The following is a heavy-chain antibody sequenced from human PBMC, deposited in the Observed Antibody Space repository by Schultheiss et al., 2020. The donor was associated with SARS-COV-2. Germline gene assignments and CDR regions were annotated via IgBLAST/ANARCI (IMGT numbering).Heavy chain of an antibody. Sequence: ASVKVSCKASGYTFTSYGISWVRQAPGQGLEWMGLINPSSGTTTYAQKFQGRVTMTRDTSTSTVYMELSRLRSDDTAVYYCARDYRGDYFDSSLDVWGQGTTVTVSS. CDR3: ARDYRGDYFDSSLDV. V-gene: IGHV1-46*01. CDR2: INPSSGTT. D-gene: IGHD3-22*01. CDR1: GYTFTSYG. J-gene: IGHJ6*02.